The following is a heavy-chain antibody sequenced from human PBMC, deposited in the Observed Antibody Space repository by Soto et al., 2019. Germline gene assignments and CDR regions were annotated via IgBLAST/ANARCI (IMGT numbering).Heavy chain of an antibody. CDR1: GFTFSSYG. Sequence: GESLKISCAASGFTFSSYGMHWVRQAPGKGLEWVAVISYDGSNKYYADSVKGRFTISRDNSKNTLYLQMNSLRAEDTAVYYCAKLLLWFGEYPKALDYWGQGTLVTVSS. V-gene: IGHV3-30*18. D-gene: IGHD3-10*01. J-gene: IGHJ4*02. CDR3: AKLLLWFGEYPKALDY. CDR2: ISYDGSNK.